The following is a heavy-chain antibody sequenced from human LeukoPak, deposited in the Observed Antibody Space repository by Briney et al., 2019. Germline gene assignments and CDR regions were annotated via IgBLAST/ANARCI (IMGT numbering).Heavy chain of an antibody. V-gene: IGHV3-30*07. CDR3: ARGSYYYDSSDYYPFDY. D-gene: IGHD3-22*01. J-gene: IGHJ4*02. CDR1: GFTFSSFA. CDR2: ISDDGSNK. Sequence: GGSLRLSCAASGFTFSSFAMHWVRQAPGKGLEWVAVISDDGSNKNFADSVKGRFTISGDNSKNTLYLQMNSLRAEDTAVYYCARGSYYYDSSDYYPFDYWGQGTLVTVSS.